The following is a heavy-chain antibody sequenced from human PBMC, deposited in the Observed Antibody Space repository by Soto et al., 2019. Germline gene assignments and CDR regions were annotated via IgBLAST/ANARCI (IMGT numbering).Heavy chain of an antibody. J-gene: IGHJ6*02. CDR3: ARRRPAAHTDV. CDR1: GVSISSGNW. D-gene: IGHD2-2*01. CDR2: IFHDGTA. Sequence: SETLSLTCAASGVSISSGNWWTWVRQTPQRGLEYIGEIFHDGTANYYPSFERRVAISVDTSKNQFSLKLTSVTAADTAVYYCARRRPAAHTDVWGQGTTVTV. V-gene: IGHV4-4*02.